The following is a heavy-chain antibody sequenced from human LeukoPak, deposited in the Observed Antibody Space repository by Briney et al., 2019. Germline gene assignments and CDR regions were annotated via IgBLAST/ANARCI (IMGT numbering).Heavy chain of an antibody. CDR2: IYRSGAT. J-gene: IGHJ4*02. V-gene: IGHV4-4*02. D-gene: IGHD3-22*01. Sequence: PSETLSLTCAVSGDSFSGNNYWTWVRPPPGKGLEWIGEIYRSGATNYNPSLKSRVTVSQDKSKNQFSLKLNSVTAADTAIYYCARNSGYSDLNYWGQGVLVTVSS. CDR1: GDSFSGNNY. CDR3: ARNSGYSDLNY.